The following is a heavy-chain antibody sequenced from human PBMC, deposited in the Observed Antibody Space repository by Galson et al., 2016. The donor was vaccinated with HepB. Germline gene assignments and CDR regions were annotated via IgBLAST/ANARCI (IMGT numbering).Heavy chain of an antibody. Sequence: SETLSLTCTVSGASISGYYLSWIRQTPGKGLEWIGYIYYSGRTNYNPSLKSRVTISVDTSKNQFSLKLSSVTAADTAVYYCARDDSGGWYGFHYGMDVWGQGTTVTVSS. CDR3: ARDDSGGWYGFHYGMDV. V-gene: IGHV4-59*01. CDR1: GASISGYY. J-gene: IGHJ6*02. D-gene: IGHD6-19*01. CDR2: IYYSGRT.